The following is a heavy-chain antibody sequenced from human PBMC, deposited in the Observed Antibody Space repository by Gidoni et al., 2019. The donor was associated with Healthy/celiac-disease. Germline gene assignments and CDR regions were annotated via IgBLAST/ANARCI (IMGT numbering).Heavy chain of an antibody. V-gene: IGHV3-9*01. CDR3: AKDRQWLVRYFDY. D-gene: IGHD6-19*01. J-gene: IGHJ4*02. CDR2: ISWNSGSI. Sequence: EVQLVGSGGGLVQPGRSLRLSWAASGFSVDDYAMHWVRQAPGKGLEWVSGISWNSGSIGYADSVKGRFTISRDNAKNSLYLQMNSLRAEDTALYYCAKDRQWLVRYFDYWGQGTLVTVSS. CDR1: GFSVDDYA.